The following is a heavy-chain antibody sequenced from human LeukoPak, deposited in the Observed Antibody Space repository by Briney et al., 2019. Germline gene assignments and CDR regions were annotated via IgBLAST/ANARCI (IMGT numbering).Heavy chain of an antibody. CDR3: ARGSRIHRETIFGVVTPGY. CDR2: MNPNSGNT. J-gene: IGHJ4*02. Sequence: ASVKVSCKASGYTFTSYDINWVRQATGQGLEWMGWMNPNSGNTGYAQKFQGRVTMTRNTSISTAYMELSSLRSEDPAVYYCARGSRIHRETIFGVVTPGYWGQGTLVTVSS. V-gene: IGHV1-8*01. D-gene: IGHD3-3*01. CDR1: GYTFTSYD.